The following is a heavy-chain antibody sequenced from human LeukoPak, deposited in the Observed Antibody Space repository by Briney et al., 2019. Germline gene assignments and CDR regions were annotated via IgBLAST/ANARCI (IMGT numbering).Heavy chain of an antibody. Sequence: GASVKVSCKASGYTFTSYDINWVRQATGQGLEWMGWMNPNSDNTGYAQKFQGRVTMTRNTSISTAYMELSSLRSEDTAVYYCALTGGGPSRYYYYGMDVWGQGTTVTVSS. CDR1: GYTFTSYD. V-gene: IGHV1-8*01. D-gene: IGHD3-10*01. CDR3: ALTGGGPSRYYYYGMDV. J-gene: IGHJ6*02. CDR2: MNPNSDNT.